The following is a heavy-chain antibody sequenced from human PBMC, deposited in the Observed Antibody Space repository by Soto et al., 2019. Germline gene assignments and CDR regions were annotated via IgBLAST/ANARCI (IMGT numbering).Heavy chain of an antibody. Sequence: ASAKVSCKASGYTFTGYYRHWVRQAPGQGLEWMGWINPNSGGTNYAQKFQGWVTMTRDTSISTAYMELSRLGSDDTAVYYCARGLYGAGSNYRTDDASYSWGQETMVTISS. CDR3: ARGLYGAGSNYRTDDASYS. CDR2: INPNSGGT. J-gene: IGHJ3*02. D-gene: IGHD3-10*01. V-gene: IGHV1-2*04. CDR1: GYTFTGYY.